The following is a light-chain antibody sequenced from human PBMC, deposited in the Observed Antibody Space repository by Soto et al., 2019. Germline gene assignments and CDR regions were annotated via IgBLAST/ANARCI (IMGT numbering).Light chain of an antibody. CDR2: DVS. CDR3: SSYTRSSIDV. CDR1: SSDVGGYNY. V-gene: IGLV2-14*01. J-gene: IGLJ1*01. Sequence: QSALTQPASVSGSPGQSITISCTGTSSDVGGYNYVSLYQQHPGKAPKLMIYDVSNRPSGVSNRFSGAKSGNTASLTISGLQAEDEADYYCSSYTRSSIDVFGTVTKLTVL.